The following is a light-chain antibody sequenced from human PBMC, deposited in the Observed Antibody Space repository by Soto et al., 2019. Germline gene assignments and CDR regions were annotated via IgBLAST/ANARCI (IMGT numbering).Light chain of an antibody. Sequence: SYELTQPPSVSVSPGQTARITCSGDALSNQYAYWYQQKPGQAPMLVMYKDIERPSGIPERFSGSSSGTTVTLTISGVQAEDEADYYCQSTDSGATYHVVFGGGTKLTVL. CDR2: KDI. V-gene: IGLV3-25*03. CDR3: QSTDSGATYHVV. CDR1: ALSNQY. J-gene: IGLJ2*01.